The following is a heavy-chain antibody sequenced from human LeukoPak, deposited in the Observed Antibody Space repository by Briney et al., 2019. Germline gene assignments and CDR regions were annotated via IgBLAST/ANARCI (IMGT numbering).Heavy chain of an antibody. CDR1: GYTFTNYG. V-gene: IGHV1-18*04. J-gene: IGHJ5*02. Sequence: ASLKVSCKASGYTFTNYGITWVRQAPGQGLEWMGWISADNGDTNHAEKIQGRVTMTTDRSTTTAYMELRSLRSDDTAVYYCARVGYCSGRACFTTNWFDPWGQGTLVTVSS. D-gene: IGHD2-15*01. CDR2: ISADNGDT. CDR3: ARVGYCSGRACFTTNWFDP.